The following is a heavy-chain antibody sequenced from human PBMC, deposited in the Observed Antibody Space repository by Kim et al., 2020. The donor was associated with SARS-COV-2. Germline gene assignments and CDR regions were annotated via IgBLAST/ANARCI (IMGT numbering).Heavy chain of an antibody. CDR1: GFTVSSNY. CDR2: IYSGGST. J-gene: IGHJ4*02. D-gene: IGHD4-17*01. Sequence: GGSLRLSCAASGFTVSSNYMSWVRQVPGKGLEWVSVIYSGGSTYYADSARGRFTISRDNSKNTLYLQMNSLRAEDTAVYYRAKDAAYGDVHFDYWGQRALVSVSS. V-gene: IGHV3-53*01. CDR3: AKDAAYGDVHFDY.